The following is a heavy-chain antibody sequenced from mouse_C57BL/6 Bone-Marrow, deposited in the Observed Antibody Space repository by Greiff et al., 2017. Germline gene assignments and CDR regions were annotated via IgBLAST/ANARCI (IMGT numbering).Heavy chain of an antibody. CDR2: IDPSDSYT. Sequence: QVQLQQSGAELVMPGASVKLSCKASGYTFTSYWMHWVKQRPGQGLEWIGEIDPSDSYTNYNQKFKGKSTLTVDKSSSTAYMQLSSLTSEDSAVYYCARRGYYGSSSYYYAMDYWGQGTSVTVSS. V-gene: IGHV1-69*01. CDR3: ARRGYYGSSSYYYAMDY. J-gene: IGHJ4*01. CDR1: GYTFTSYW. D-gene: IGHD1-1*01.